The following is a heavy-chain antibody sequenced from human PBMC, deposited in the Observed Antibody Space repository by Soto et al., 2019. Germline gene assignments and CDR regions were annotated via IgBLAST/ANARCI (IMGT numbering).Heavy chain of an antibody. CDR2: IYHSGST. CDR1: GGSISSGGYS. CDR3: ARSYYYDSSGYSRFDY. V-gene: IGHV4-30-2*01. D-gene: IGHD3-22*01. J-gene: IGHJ4*02. Sequence: SSETLSLTCAVSGGSISSGGYSWSWIRQPPGKGLEWIGYIYHSGSTYYNPSLKSRVTISVDKSKNQFSLKLSSVTAADTAVYYCARSYYYDSSGYSRFDYWGQGTLVTVSS.